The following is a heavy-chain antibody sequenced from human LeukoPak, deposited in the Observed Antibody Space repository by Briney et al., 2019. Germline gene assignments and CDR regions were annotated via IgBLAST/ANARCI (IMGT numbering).Heavy chain of an antibody. Sequence: PSETLSLTCNVSGGSISSNTYFWGWIRRPPGKGLEWIGSIRYSGSTYYNPSLKSRVTISVDTSNNQFSLHLTSLTAADTAVYYCATSDTVSTYNRFDPWGLGTLVTVS. V-gene: IGHV4-39*01. D-gene: IGHD5/OR15-5a*01. CDR2: IRYSGST. CDR1: GGSISSNTYF. CDR3: ATSDTVSTYNRFDP. J-gene: IGHJ5*02.